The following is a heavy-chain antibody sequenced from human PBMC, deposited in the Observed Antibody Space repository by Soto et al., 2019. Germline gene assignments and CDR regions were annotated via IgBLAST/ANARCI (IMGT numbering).Heavy chain of an antibody. CDR2: IKSKTDGGTT. CDR1: SVSNAW. V-gene: IGHV3-15*07. CDR3: TPNEDDSSGYYC. J-gene: IGHJ4*02. Sequence: SVSNAWMNWVRQAPGKGLEWVGRIKSKTDGGTTDYAAPVKGRFTISRDDSKNTLYLQMNSLKTEDTAVYYCTPNEDDSSGYYCWGQGTLVTVSS. D-gene: IGHD3-22*01.